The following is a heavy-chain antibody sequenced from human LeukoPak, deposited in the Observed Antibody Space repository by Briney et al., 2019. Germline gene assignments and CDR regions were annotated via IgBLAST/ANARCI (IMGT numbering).Heavy chain of an antibody. CDR3: AKDYYDSSGYYLYYYYMDV. J-gene: IGHJ6*03. CDR1: GFTFSSYA. V-gene: IGHV3-23*01. Sequence: GGSLRLSCAASGFTFSSYAMSWVRQAPGKGLEWVSAISGSGGSTYYADSVKGRFTISRDNSKNTLYLQMNSLRAEDTAVYYCAKDYYDSSGYYLYYYYMDVWGKGTTVTISS. CDR2: ISGSGGST. D-gene: IGHD3-22*01.